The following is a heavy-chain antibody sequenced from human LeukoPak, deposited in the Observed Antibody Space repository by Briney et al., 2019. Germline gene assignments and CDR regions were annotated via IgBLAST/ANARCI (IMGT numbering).Heavy chain of an antibody. CDR1: GGSISTSEYY. CDR2: ISYTGNT. Sequence: SETLSLTCTVSGGSISTSEYYWGWIRQPPGKGLEWIGSISYTGNTYYNPSLKSRVTISVDTSKNQFSLKLSSVTAADTAVYYCARERRGGSYWDDYYYYYYMDVWGKGTTVTISS. CDR3: ARERRGGSYWDDYYYYYYMDV. J-gene: IGHJ6*03. D-gene: IGHD3-10*01. V-gene: IGHV4-39*02.